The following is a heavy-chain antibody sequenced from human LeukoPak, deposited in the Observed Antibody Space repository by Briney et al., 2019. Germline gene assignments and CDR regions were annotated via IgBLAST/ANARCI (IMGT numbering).Heavy chain of an antibody. CDR2: ISSSGSTI. J-gene: IGHJ4*02. V-gene: IGHV3-48*03. D-gene: IGHD2-2*01. Sequence: GGSLRLSCAASGFTFSSYEMNWVRKAPGKGLEWVSYISSSGSTIYYADSVKGRFTISRDNAKNSLYLQMNSLRAEDTAVYYCARTLPAEGQVFDYWGQGTLVTVSS. CDR1: GFTFSSYE. CDR3: ARTLPAEGQVFDY.